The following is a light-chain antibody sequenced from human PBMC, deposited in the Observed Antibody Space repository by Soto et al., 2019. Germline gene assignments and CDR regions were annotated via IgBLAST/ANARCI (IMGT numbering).Light chain of an antibody. V-gene: IGKV3D-15*01. CDR1: QSTSRT. CDR2: DAS. J-gene: IGKJ4*01. Sequence: EIVLTQSPDTLSVSPGERATLCFRASQSTSRTLAWYQQKSGQPPRLLIYDASTRATGFPARFSGSGSGTEFTLTISSLQSEDFAVYYCQQYNNWPLTFGGGTKVDIK. CDR3: QQYNNWPLT.